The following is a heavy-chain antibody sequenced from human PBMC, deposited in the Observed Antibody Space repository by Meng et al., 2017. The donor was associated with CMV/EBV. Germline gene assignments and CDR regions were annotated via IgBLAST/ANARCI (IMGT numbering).Heavy chain of an antibody. CDR3: ARQPHYYDSSGYYRGDFDY. Sequence: GESLKISCKGSGYSFTSYWIGWVRQMPGKGLEWMGIIYPGDSDTRYSPSFQGQVTISADKSISTAYLQWSSLKASDTAMYYCARQPHYYDSSGYYRGDFDYWGQGTLVTVSS. V-gene: IGHV5-51*01. D-gene: IGHD3-22*01. CDR2: IYPGDSDT. J-gene: IGHJ4*02. CDR1: GYSFTSYW.